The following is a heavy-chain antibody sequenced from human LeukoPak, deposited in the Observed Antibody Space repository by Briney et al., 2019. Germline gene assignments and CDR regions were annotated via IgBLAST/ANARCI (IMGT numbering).Heavy chain of an antibody. CDR2: IYHSEST. J-gene: IGHJ4*02. V-gene: IGHV4-38-2*01. CDR1: GYSISSGYY. D-gene: IGHD6-19*01. Sequence: SSETLSLTCAVSGYSISSGYYRGWIRQPPGKGLEWIGSIYHSESTYYNPSLKSRVTISVDTSKNQFSLKLSSVTAADTAVYYCASSSGWYSPFDYWGQGTLVTVSS. CDR3: ASSSGWYSPFDY.